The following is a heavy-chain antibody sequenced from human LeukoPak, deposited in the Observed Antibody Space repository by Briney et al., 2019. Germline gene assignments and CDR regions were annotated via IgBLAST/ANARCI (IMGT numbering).Heavy chain of an antibody. V-gene: IGHV4-34*01. D-gene: IGHD6-13*01. CDR1: GGSFSGYY. Sequence: SETLSLTCAVYGGSFSGYYWSWIRQPPGKGLEWIGEINHSGSTNYNPSLKSRVTISVDTSKNQFSLKLSSVTAADTAVYYCARGLKVLAATVIWGQGTMVTVSS. CDR2: INHSGST. CDR3: ARGLKVLAATVI. J-gene: IGHJ3*02.